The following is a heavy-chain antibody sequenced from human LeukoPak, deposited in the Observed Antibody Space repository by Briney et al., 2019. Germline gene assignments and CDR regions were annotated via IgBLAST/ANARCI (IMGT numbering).Heavy chain of an antibody. CDR1: GSTFDDYA. Sequence: PGGSLRLSCAASGSTFDDYAMHWVRQALGKGLEWVSGISWNSGSIGYADSVKGRFTISRDNAKNSLYLQMNSLRAEDTALYYCAKDISLWFGELPTIFDYWGQGTLVTVYS. CDR3: AKDISLWFGELPTIFDY. CDR2: ISWNSGSI. V-gene: IGHV3-9*01. D-gene: IGHD3-10*01. J-gene: IGHJ4*02.